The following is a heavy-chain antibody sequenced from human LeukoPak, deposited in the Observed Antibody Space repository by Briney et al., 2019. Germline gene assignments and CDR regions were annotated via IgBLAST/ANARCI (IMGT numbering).Heavy chain of an antibody. V-gene: IGHV1-69*13. J-gene: IGHJ4*02. D-gene: IGHD3-22*01. CDR3: AISPYYYDSSGYQNFDY. Sequence: GASVKVSRKASGGTFSSYAISWVRQAPGQGLEWMGGIIPIFGTANYAQKFQGRVTITADESTSTAYMELSSLRSEDAAVYYCAISPYYYDSSGYQNFDYWGQGTLVTVSS. CDR1: GGTFSSYA. CDR2: IIPIFGTA.